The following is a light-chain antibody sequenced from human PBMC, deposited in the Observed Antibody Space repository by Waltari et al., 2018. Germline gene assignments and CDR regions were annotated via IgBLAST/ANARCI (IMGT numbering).Light chain of an antibody. CDR2: GAS. V-gene: IGKV3-15*01. CDR3: QQYSNWPRT. CDR1: QSVSST. J-gene: IGKJ1*01. Sequence: EIVLTQSPATLSLSPGERATLYCRASQSVSSTLAWYQQKPGQAPRLLIYGASIRATGIPDRFSGSGSGTDFTLTISSLEPEDFAVYYCQQYSNWPRTFGQGTKVEIK.